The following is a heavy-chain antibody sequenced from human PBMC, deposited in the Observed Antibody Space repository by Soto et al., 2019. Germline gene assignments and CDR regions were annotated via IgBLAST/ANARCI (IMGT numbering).Heavy chain of an antibody. CDR3: ARARGPEYSSAIFFDI. J-gene: IGHJ4*02. D-gene: IGHD5-18*01. CDR1: GLTVSSSY. Sequence: GGSLRLSCAASGLTVSSSYMSWVRQAPGKGLQWVSVIYSAGSTYYANSVKGRFTISRDISTNMVYLQMSSLTDEDTAVYYCARARGPEYSSAIFFDIWGQGALVTVSS. V-gene: IGHV3-53*01. CDR2: IYSAGST.